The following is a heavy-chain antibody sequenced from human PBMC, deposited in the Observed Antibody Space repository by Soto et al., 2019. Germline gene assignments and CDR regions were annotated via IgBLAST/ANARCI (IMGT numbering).Heavy chain of an antibody. V-gene: IGHV3-15*01. Sequence: EVQLVESGGGLVKPGGSLRLSCAASGFTFSNVGMTWVRQAPGKGLEWVGRIKRKTDGETTDYSAPGKGSFTVSRNDRKNTLYLQKHSLKTESTGLYYWAKSEWIDAFDIWGHWTMVTVSS. J-gene: IGHJ3*02. CDR3: AKSEWIDAFDI. D-gene: IGHD3-3*01. CDR2: IKRKTDGETT. CDR1: GFTFSNVG.